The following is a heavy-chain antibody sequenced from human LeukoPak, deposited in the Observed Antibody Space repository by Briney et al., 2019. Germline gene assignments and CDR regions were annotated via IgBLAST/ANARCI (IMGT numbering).Heavy chain of an antibody. J-gene: IGHJ4*02. CDR1: GFTFSSYG. CDR3: AKATYYDILTGYLHFDY. Sequence: GGSLRLSCAASGFTFSSYGMHWVRQAPGKGLEWVAIISDDGNNKGYADSVTGRFTISRDNSKNTLSLQMNSLRAEDTAVYYCAKATYYDILTGYLHFDYWGQGTLVTVSS. CDR2: ISDDGNNK. V-gene: IGHV3-33*06. D-gene: IGHD3-9*01.